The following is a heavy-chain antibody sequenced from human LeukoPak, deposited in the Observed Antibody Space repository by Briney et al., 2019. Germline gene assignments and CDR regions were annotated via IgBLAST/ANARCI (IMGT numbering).Heavy chain of an antibody. V-gene: IGHV4-61*01. CDR1: GGSISGGSYY. D-gene: IGHD1-26*01. Sequence: PSETLSLTCAVSGGSISGGSYYWSWVRQPLGKGLEWIGYIYYNTGSTTYTPSLKSRVTISLDTSKNQFSLELRSVTTADTAVYYCAREGVGATQFDFWGQGTLVAVSS. J-gene: IGHJ4*02. CDR2: IYYNTGST. CDR3: AREGVGATQFDF.